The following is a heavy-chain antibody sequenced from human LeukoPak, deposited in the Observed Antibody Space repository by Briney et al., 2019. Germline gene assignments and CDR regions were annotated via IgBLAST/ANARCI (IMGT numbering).Heavy chain of an antibody. Sequence: GGSLRLSCAASGFTFSSYSMNWVRQAPGKGLEWVSYISSSSSTIYCADSVKGRFTISRDNAKNSLYLQMNSLRAEDTAVYYCARALSAGIAVAGTRYWGQGTLVTVSS. D-gene: IGHD6-19*01. J-gene: IGHJ4*02. CDR2: ISSSSSTI. V-gene: IGHV3-48*01. CDR1: GFTFSSYS. CDR3: ARALSAGIAVAGTRY.